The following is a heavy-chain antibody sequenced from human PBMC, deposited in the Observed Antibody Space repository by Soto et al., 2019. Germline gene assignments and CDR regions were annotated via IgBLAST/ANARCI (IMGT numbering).Heavy chain of an antibody. CDR1: GGSISSSSYY. V-gene: IGHV4-39*01. CDR3: ASHNYGTGSYSPPYDYYYYMDV. Sequence: QLQLQESGPGLVKPSETLSLTCTVSGGSISSSSYYWGWIRQPPGKGLEWIGSIYYSGSNYYNPSLQRRVTISVYRSKNQFSLQLSSVTAADTAVYYCASHNYGTGSYSPPYDYYYYMDVWGKGTTVTVSS. CDR2: IYYSGSN. D-gene: IGHD3-10*01. J-gene: IGHJ6*03.